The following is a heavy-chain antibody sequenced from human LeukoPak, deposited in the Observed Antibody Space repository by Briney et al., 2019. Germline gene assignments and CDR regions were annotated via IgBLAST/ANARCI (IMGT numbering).Heavy chain of an antibody. D-gene: IGHD5-12*01. V-gene: IGHV4-59*01. CDR1: GGSLRSYY. J-gene: IGHJ6*03. Sequence: SDTLAPTRTGPGGSLRSYYGSWIRPPPGEGLEWIGDIYYSGSTNYNPSPKSRVTISVDTSKTQFSLKLGSVTAADTVVYYCARGLVAPPSYYYMDVWGKGTTVTISS. CDR2: IYYSGST. CDR3: ARGLVAPPSYYYMDV.